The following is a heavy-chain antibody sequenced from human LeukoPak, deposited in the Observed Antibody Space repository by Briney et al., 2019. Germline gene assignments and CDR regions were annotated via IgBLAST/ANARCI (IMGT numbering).Heavy chain of an antibody. CDR2: IYTSGGT. D-gene: IGHD2-2*01. CDR1: GGSISTYY. V-gene: IGHV4-4*07. CDR3: ARVQLPATKGAFDI. Sequence: PSETLSLTCSVSGGSISTYYWSWIRQPAGRGLEWIGRIYTSGGTNYNPSLKSRVTMSVDTSKNQFSLRMTSVTAADTALYWCARVQLPATKGAFDICGEGTMVTVPS. J-gene: IGHJ3*02.